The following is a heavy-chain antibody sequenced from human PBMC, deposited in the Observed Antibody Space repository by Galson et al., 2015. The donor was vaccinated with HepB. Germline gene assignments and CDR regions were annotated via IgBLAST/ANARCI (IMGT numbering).Heavy chain of an antibody. CDR2: ISYDGSNK. J-gene: IGHJ6*02. CDR1: GFTFSSYA. D-gene: IGHD6-13*01. Sequence: SLRLSCAASGFTFSSYAMHWVRQAPGKGLEWVAVISYDGSNKYYADSVKGRFTISRDNSKNTLYLQMNSLRAEDTAVYYCARGGYSSSWNGMDVWGQGTTVTVSS. CDR3: ARGGYSSSWNGMDV. V-gene: IGHV3-30-3*01.